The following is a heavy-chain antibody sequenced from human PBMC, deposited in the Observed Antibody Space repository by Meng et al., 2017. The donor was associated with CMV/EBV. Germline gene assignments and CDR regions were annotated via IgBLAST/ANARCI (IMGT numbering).Heavy chain of an antibody. J-gene: IGHJ6*02. D-gene: IGHD2-2*01. CDR2: IKQDGSEK. CDR3: ARDRYCSSTSCYDLYYYYGMDV. CDR1: GFTFSSYS. Sequence: GESLKISCAASGFTFSSYSMNWVRQAPGKGLEWVANIKQDGSEKYYVDSVKGRFTISRDNAKNSLYLQMNSLRAEDTAVYYCARDRYCSSTSCYDLYYYYGMDVWGQGTTVTVSS. V-gene: IGHV3-7*01.